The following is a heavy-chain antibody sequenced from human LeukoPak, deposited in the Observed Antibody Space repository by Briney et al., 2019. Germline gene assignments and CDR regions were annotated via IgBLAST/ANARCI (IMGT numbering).Heavy chain of an antibody. CDR1: GFTFSSYN. CDR2: ITSSSSGI. D-gene: IGHD3-10*01. J-gene: IGHJ4*02. V-gene: IGHV3-48*02. Sequence: TGGSLRLSCAASGFTFSSYNMNWVRQAPGKGLEWVSYITSSSSGIYCADSVKGRFTISRDNAKNSLYLQMNSLRDEDTAVYYCVSGDFDYWGQGTLVTVSS. CDR3: VSGDFDY.